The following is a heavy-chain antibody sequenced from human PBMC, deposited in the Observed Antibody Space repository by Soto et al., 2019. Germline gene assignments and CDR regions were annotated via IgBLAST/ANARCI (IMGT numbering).Heavy chain of an antibody. Sequence: QVQLVQSGAEVKKPGASVKVSCKASGYTFTSYAMHWVRQAPGQRLEWMGWINAGNCNTKYSQKFQGTVTITRDTSVSTAYMEMSSLRSEGTAVYDCAGDLRVGIFHFDYWGQGTLVTVSS. D-gene: IGHD3-3*01. V-gene: IGHV1-3*01. CDR2: INAGNCNT. CDR1: GYTFTSYA. J-gene: IGHJ4*02. CDR3: AGDLRVGIFHFDY.